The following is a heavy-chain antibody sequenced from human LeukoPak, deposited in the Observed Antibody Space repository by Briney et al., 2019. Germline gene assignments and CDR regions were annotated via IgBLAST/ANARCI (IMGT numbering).Heavy chain of an antibody. CDR1: GGSISSYY. CDR2: IYYSGST. J-gene: IGHJ2*01. CDR3: ARVHRDFWSGYYTNWYFDL. D-gene: IGHD3-3*01. Sequence: SETLSLTCTVSGGSISSYYWSWIRQTPGKGLEWIGYIYYSGSTNYNPSLKSRVTISVDTSKNQFSLKLSSVTAADTAVYYCARVHRDFWSGYYTNWYFDLWGRGTLVTVSS. V-gene: IGHV4-59*01.